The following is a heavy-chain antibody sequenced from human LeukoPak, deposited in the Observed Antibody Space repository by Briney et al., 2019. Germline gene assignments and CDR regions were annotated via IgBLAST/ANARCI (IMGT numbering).Heavy chain of an antibody. D-gene: IGHD4/OR15-4a*01. Sequence: GGSLRLSCAASGFTFSNYGIHWVRQAPGKGLDWVAFIGYDGSSKYYVESVKGRFTISRDNSKNTLYLQMSSLRAEDTALYYCAKDHYGGNPRTNYYYYMDVWGKGTTVTVSS. J-gene: IGHJ6*03. CDR1: GFTFSNYG. CDR3: AKDHYGGNPRTNYYYYMDV. CDR2: IGYDGSSK. V-gene: IGHV3-30*02.